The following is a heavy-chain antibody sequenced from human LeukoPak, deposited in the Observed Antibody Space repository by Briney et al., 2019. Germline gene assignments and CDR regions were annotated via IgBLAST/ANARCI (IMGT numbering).Heavy chain of an antibody. V-gene: IGHV3-30*18. CDR1: GFTFSSDG. Sequence: GRSLRLSCAASGFTFSSDGMHWVRQAPGKGLEWVAVIAYHGGAEYYADSVKGRFTISRDNSKNTLYLEMNSLRAEDTAVYYCAKEVYYYGSRSYYSANYIDYWGQGTLVTVSS. CDR3: AKEVYYYGSRSYYSANYIDY. CDR2: IAYHGGAE. D-gene: IGHD3-10*01. J-gene: IGHJ4*02.